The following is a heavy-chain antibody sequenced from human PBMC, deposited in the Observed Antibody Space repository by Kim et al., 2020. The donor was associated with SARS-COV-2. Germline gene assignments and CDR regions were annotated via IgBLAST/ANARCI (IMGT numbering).Heavy chain of an antibody. CDR3: ARDEDIVVVVAATEKFSRYYGMDV. CDR1: GFTFSSYA. D-gene: IGHD2-15*01. V-gene: IGHV3-30*04. Sequence: GGSLRLSCAASGFTFSSYAMHWVRQAPGKGLEWVAVISYDGSNKYYVDSVKGRFTISRDNSKNTLYLQMNSLRAEDTAVYYCARDEDIVVVVAATEKFSRYYGMDVWGQGTTVTVSS. CDR2: ISYDGSNK. J-gene: IGHJ6*02.